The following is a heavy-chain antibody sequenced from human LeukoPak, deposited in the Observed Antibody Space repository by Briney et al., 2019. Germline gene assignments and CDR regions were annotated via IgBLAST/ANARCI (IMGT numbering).Heavy chain of an antibody. J-gene: IGHJ4*02. CDR2: FYSSGSS. D-gene: IGHD3-22*01. Sequence: SETLSLTCSVSGGSIRSSGTSYWGWIRQPPGRGLEWVGTFYSSGSSHYNPSLKNRVTISVDTSKNQFSLKLSSVTAVDTAMYYCAREGRDYYDRSGYSPDYWGQGTLVTVSS. V-gene: IGHV4-39*07. CDR1: GGSIRSSGTSY. CDR3: AREGRDYYDRSGYSPDY.